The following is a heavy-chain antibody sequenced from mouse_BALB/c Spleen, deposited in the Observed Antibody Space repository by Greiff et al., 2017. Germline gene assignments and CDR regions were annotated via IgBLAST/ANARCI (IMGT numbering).Heavy chain of an antibody. D-gene: IGHD2-3*01. V-gene: IGHV3-8*02. CDR1: GDSITSGY. Sequence: EVKVVESGPSLVKPSQTLSLTCSVTGDSITSGYWNWIRKFPGNKLEYMGYISYSGSTYYNPSLKSRISITRDTSKNQYYLQLNSVTTEDTATYYCARGYDGYYVLFDYWGQGTTLTVSS. CDR2: ISYSGST. CDR3: ARGYDGYYVLFDY. J-gene: IGHJ2*01.